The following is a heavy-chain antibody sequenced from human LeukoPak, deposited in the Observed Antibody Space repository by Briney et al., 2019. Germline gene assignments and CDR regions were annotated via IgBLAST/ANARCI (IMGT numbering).Heavy chain of an antibody. CDR3: ARGSLRHYYYYYMDV. CDR2: IYTSGST. J-gene: IGHJ6*03. D-gene: IGHD3-16*01. V-gene: IGHV4-4*07. Sequence: SETLSLTCTVSGGSISSYYWSWIRQPAGKGLEWIGRIYTSGSTNYNPSLKSRVTISVDKSKNHFSLKLSSVTAADTAVYYCARGSLRHYYYYYMDVWGKGTTVTVSS. CDR1: GGSISSYY.